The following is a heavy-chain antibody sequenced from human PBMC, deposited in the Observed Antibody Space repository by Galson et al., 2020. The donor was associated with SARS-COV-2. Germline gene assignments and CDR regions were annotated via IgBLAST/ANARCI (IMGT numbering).Heavy chain of an antibody. CDR2: IYTSGSS. J-gene: IGHJ4*02. CDR1: GDSISSYY. V-gene: IGHV4-4*07. CDR3: ARDRRITGTHSSLDY. Sequence: SETLSLTCTVFGDSISSYYWTWIRQPAGKGLEWIGRIYTSGSSNYHPSLEGRVTMSVDTSKNQVSLKVRSVTAADTAVYYCARDRRITGTHSSLDYWGQGILVTVSS. D-gene: IGHD1-7*01.